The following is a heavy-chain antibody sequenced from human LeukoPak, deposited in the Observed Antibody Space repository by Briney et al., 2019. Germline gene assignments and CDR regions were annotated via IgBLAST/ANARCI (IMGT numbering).Heavy chain of an antibody. CDR1: GGSISSSIYY. CDR2: IYYSGST. D-gene: IGHD3-3*01. V-gene: IGHV4-39*01. CDR3: ARVSYLEWLPDY. J-gene: IGHJ4*02. Sequence: PSETLSLTCTVSGGSISSSIYYWGWIRQPPGKGLEWIGSIYYSGSTYYNPSLKSRVTVSVDTSKNQFSLKLSSVTAADTAVYYCARVSYLEWLPDYWGQGTLVTVSS.